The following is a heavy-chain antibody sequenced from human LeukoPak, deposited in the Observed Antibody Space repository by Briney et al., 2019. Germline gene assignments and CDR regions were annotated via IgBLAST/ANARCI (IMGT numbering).Heavy chain of an antibody. J-gene: IGHJ4*02. CDR3: ARGDNWNYWNFDY. CDR2: IYYSGST. V-gene: IGHV4-59*01. D-gene: IGHD1-7*01. CDR1: GGSISSYY. Sequence: SQTLSLTCTVSGGSISSYYWSWIRQPPGKGLEWIGYIYYSGSTNYNPSLKSRVTISVDTSKNQFSLKLSSVTAADTAVYYCARGDNWNYWNFDYWGQGTLVTVSS.